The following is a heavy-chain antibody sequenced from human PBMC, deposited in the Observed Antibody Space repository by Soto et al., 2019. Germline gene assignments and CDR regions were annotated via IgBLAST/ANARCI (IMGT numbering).Heavy chain of an antibody. CDR2: IWYDGSNK. Sequence: QVQLVESGGGVVQPGRSLRLSCAASGFTFSSYGMHWVRQAPGKGLEWVAVIWYDGSNKYYADSVKGRFTISRDNSKNTLYLQMNSLRAEDTAVYYCARAPLPYGSGSAENGAFDYWGQGTLVTVSS. J-gene: IGHJ4*02. CDR3: ARAPLPYGSGSAENGAFDY. D-gene: IGHD3-10*01. V-gene: IGHV3-33*01. CDR1: GFTFSSYG.